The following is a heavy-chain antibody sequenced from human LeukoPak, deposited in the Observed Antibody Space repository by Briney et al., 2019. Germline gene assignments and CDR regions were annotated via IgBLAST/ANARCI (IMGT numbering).Heavy chain of an antibody. Sequence: ALVTVSCKASGYTFTDYYMHWVRLAPGQGLEWMGWINPNGGGTNYVQKFQGWVTMTRDTSINTAYMELSRLTSDDTAVYYCARANFLYCSSTSCLFDYWGQGTLVTVSS. D-gene: IGHD2-2*01. CDR2: INPNGGGT. CDR3: ARANFLYCSSTSCLFDY. CDR1: GYTFTDYY. V-gene: IGHV1-2*04. J-gene: IGHJ4*02.